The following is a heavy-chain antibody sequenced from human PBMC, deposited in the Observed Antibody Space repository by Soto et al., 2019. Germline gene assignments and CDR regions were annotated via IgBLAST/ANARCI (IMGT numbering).Heavy chain of an antibody. CDR3: ARTAHCTSTSCYSGWFDP. J-gene: IGHJ5*02. CDR1: GGSISSSPYY. Sequence: SETLSLTCTVSGGSISSSPYYWGWVRQPPGKGLEYIASIFYSGSTYYNPSLKSRVTISVDMSKNQFSLKLSSVTAADTAVYYCARTAHCTSTSCYSGWFDPWGQGTLVPVSS. D-gene: IGHD2-2*01. CDR2: IFYSGST. V-gene: IGHV4-39*01.